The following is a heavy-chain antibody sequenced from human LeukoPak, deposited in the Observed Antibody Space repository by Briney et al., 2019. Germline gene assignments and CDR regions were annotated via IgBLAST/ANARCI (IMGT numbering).Heavy chain of an antibody. Sequence: GGSLRLSCAASGFTFTSYSMNWVRQAPGKGLEWVSTISGGGGSTYYADSVKGRFTISRDNSKNTLYLQVNSLRAEDTAVYYCARGSGSYPHDAFDIWGQGTMVTVSS. J-gene: IGHJ3*02. CDR1: GFTFTSYS. V-gene: IGHV3-23*01. D-gene: IGHD1-26*01. CDR2: ISGGGGST. CDR3: ARGSGSYPHDAFDI.